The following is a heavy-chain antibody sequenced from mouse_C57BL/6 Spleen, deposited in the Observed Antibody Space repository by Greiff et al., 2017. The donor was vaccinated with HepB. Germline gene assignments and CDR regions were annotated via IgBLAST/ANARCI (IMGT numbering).Heavy chain of an antibody. CDR3: ARRGITTVVATPDWYFDV. CDR1: GYTFTSYW. V-gene: IGHV1-53*01. Sequence: QVQLQQPGTELVKPGASVKLSCKASGYTFTSYWMHWVKQRPGQGLEWIGNINPSNGGTNYNEKFKSKATLTVDKSSSTAYMQLSSLTSEDSAVYYCARRGITTVVATPDWYFDVWGTGTTVTVSS. D-gene: IGHD1-1*01. J-gene: IGHJ1*03. CDR2: INPSNGGT.